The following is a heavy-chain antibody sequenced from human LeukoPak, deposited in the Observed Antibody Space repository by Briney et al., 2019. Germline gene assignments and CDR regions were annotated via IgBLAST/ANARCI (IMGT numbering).Heavy chain of an antibody. J-gene: IGHJ4*02. D-gene: IGHD2-2*01. CDR1: GFTFRNSY. Sequence: GGSLRLSCAASGFTFRNSYMSWVRQAPGKGLEWVAYMNHDGSDQSHVDSVRGRFTISRDNAKNSPYLQMNSLRVEDTAVYYCARAAVYCSSSTCRTNFDSWGQGTLITVSS. CDR3: ARAAVYCSSSTCRTNFDS. CDR2: MNHDGSDQ. V-gene: IGHV3-7*01.